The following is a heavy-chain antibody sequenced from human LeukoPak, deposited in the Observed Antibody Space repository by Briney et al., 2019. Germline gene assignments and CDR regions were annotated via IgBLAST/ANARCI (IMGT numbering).Heavy chain of an antibody. V-gene: IGHV4-34*01. CDR2: INHSGST. Sequence: SETLSLTCAVYGGSFSGYYWSWIRQPPGKGLEWIGEINHSGSTNYNPSLMSRVTISVDTSKNQFSLKLSSVTAADTAVYYCARGWQGRTAYYYYMDVWGKGTTVTVSS. D-gene: IGHD2-21*02. J-gene: IGHJ6*03. CDR3: ARGWQGRTAYYYYMDV. CDR1: GGSFSGYY.